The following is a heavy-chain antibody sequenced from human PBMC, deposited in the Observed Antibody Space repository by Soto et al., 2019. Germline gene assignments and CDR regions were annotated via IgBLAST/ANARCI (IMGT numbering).Heavy chain of an antibody. CDR2: ITGNGGTT. V-gene: IGHV3-23*01. J-gene: IGHJ4*02. D-gene: IGHD6-19*01. CDR1: GFTFSNYA. Sequence: GGSLRLSCAASGFTFSNYAMNWVRQAPGKGLEWVSSITGNGGTTHYADSVKGRFTISRDNSKNTLYLQMISLRAEDTAVFYCAKSPTLAGTYYFDYWGQGTLVTVS. CDR3: AKSPTLAGTYYFDY.